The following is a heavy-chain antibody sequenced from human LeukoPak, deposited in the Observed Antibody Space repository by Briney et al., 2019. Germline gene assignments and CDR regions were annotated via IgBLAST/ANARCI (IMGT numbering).Heavy chain of an antibody. CDR3: ARGYNSDY. D-gene: IGHD5-12*01. CDR1: GSPFIIYW. CDR2: ILAGDSDT. V-gene: IGHV5-51*01. Sequence: AGGSRKISGQGSGSPFIIYWSAWVRRLPGKGLEWMGIILAGDSDTSYSPSFQGQFTISGDKSRSHCYLQWSSLTASDTAMYYCARGYNSDYWGQGTLVTVSS. J-gene: IGHJ4*02.